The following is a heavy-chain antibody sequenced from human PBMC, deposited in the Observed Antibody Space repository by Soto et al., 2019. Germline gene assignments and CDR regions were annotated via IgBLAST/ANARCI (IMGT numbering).Heavy chain of an antibody. D-gene: IGHD3-10*01. J-gene: IGHJ4*02. Sequence: GGSLRLSCAASGFTFSSYAMSWVRQAPGKGLEWVSAISGSGGSTYYADSVKGRFTISRDTSKSTLYLQMNSLRAEDTAVYYCAKWNVWWFGELFAFDYWGQGTLVTVSS. CDR3: AKWNVWWFGELFAFDY. V-gene: IGHV3-23*01. CDR1: GFTFSSYA. CDR2: ISGSGGST.